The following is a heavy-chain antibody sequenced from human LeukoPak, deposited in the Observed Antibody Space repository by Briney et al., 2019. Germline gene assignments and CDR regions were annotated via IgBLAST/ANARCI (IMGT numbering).Heavy chain of an antibody. CDR1: GFTFDDYG. Sequence: GGSLRLSCAASGFTFDDYGMSWVRQAPGKGLEWVSGINWSGGSTGYADSVKGRFTISRDNAKNSLYLQMNSLRAEDTALYYCARDKPYYYDSSGYYFDYWGQGTLVTVSS. J-gene: IGHJ4*02. D-gene: IGHD3-22*01. CDR2: INWSGGST. CDR3: ARDKPYYYDSSGYYFDY. V-gene: IGHV3-20*04.